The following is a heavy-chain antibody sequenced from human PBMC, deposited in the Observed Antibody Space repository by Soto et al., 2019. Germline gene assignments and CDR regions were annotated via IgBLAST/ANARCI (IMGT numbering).Heavy chain of an antibody. Sequence: QVQLVESGGGVVQPGRSLRLSCAASGFTFSSYAMHWVRQAPGKGLEWVAVISYDGSNKYYADSVKGRFTISRDNSKNTLYLQMNSLRAEDTAVYYCARDDSAAAVDYYYYGMDVWGQGTTVPVSS. CDR2: ISYDGSNK. CDR3: ARDDSAAAVDYYYYGMDV. J-gene: IGHJ6*02. V-gene: IGHV3-30-3*01. CDR1: GFTFSSYA. D-gene: IGHD6-13*01.